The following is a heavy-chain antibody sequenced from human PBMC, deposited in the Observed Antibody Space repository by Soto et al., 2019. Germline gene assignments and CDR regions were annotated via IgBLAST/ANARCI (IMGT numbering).Heavy chain of an antibody. D-gene: IGHD2-2*01. CDR3: ARGYCSSTSCSTFDP. J-gene: IGHJ5*02. Sequence: ASVKVSCKASEYSFTGHYLHWVRQAPGQGLEWMGWIDPKSGDTNYAQKFRDRVIMTSDTSISTAYLDLSSLRPDDTAVYYCARGYCSSTSCSTFDPWGQGTLVTVSS. CDR2: IDPKSGDT. CDR1: EYSFTGHY. V-gene: IGHV1-2*02.